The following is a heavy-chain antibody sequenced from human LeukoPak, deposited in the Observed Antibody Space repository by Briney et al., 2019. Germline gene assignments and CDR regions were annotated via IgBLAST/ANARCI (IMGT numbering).Heavy chain of an antibody. D-gene: IGHD3-22*01. V-gene: IGHV1-46*01. Sequence: ASVKVSCKASGYTFTSYYMHWVRQAPGQGLEWMGIINPSAGSTSYAQNLQGRVIMTRDTSTSTVYMELSSLRSEDTAVYYCARSYYYDSSGYWEGNWFDPWGQGTLVTVSS. CDR1: GYTFTSYY. CDR3: ARSYYYDSSGYWEGNWFDP. J-gene: IGHJ5*02. CDR2: INPSAGST.